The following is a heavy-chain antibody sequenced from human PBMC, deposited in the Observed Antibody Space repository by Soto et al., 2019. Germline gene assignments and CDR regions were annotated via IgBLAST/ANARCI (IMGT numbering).Heavy chain of an antibody. CDR3: ARHRKYYDFWSGYPTNFDY. V-gene: IGHV4-39*01. J-gene: IGHJ4*02. CDR2: IYYSGST. D-gene: IGHD3-3*01. Sequence: SETLSLTCTVSGGSISSSSYYWGWIRQPPGKGLEWIGSIYYSGSTYYNPSLKSRVTISVDTSKNQFSLKLSSVTAADTAVYYCARHRKYYDFWSGYPTNFDYWGQGTLVTVS. CDR1: GGSISSSSYY.